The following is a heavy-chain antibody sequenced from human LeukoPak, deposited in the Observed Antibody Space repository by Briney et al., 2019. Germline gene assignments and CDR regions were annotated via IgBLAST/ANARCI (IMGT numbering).Heavy chain of an antibody. D-gene: IGHD5-18*01. CDR1: GLTFSSHW. CDR2: ISSSSSYI. V-gene: IGHV3-21*01. Sequence: GGSLRLSCAASGLTFSSHWMHWVRQAPGKGLEWVPSISSSSSYIYYADSVKGRFTISRDNAKNSLYLQMNSLRAEDTAVYYCARDLGKTGYSYGTNWFDPWGQGTLVTVSS. J-gene: IGHJ5*02. CDR3: ARDLGKTGYSYGTNWFDP.